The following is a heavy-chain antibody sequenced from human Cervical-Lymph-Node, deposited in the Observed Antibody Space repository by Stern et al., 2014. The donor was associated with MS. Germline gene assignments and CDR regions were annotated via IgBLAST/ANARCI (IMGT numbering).Heavy chain of an antibody. CDR1: GFTFSAYY. Sequence: EQLVESGGGLVKPGESLRLSCKASGFTFSAYYMSWIRQAPGKGLEWISFIGSRGDIIYYADSVRGRFTISRDNAKSSLYLQLNSLRAEDTAVYYCVRADGSVDDYWGQGTLVTVSS. J-gene: IGHJ4*02. CDR3: VRADGSVDDY. CDR2: IGSRGDII. D-gene: IGHD3-10*01. V-gene: IGHV3-11*01.